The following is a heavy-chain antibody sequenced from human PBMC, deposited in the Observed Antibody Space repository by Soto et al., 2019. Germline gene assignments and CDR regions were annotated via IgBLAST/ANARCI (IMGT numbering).Heavy chain of an antibody. V-gene: IGHV3-30*03. CDR3: PSPPMTTMS. CDR2: ISYDGSNK. D-gene: IGHD4-4*01. CDR1: GFIYSSYN. Sequence: QVQLVESGGGVVQPGRSLRLSCAASGFIYSSYNMHWVRQAPGKGLGWVAVISYDGSNKYNADSVKGRFTISRDNSKNTLYLQMNSLRAEDTAVYYCPSPPMTTMSWGQGTLVTVPS. J-gene: IGHJ5*02.